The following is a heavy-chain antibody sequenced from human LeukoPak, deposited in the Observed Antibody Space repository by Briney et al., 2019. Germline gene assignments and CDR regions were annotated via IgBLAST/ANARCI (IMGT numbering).Heavy chain of an antibody. CDR3: ARSRYSSGWWYYFDY. CDR1: GGSISSSSYY. J-gene: IGHJ4*02. D-gene: IGHD6-19*01. V-gene: IGHV4-39*07. Sequence: PSETLSLTCTVSGGSISSSSYYWGWIRQPPGKGLEWIGNIYYSGSTYYNPSLKSRVTISLDTSKNQFSLQLNSVTPEDTAVYYCARSRYSSGWWYYFDYWGQGTLVTVSS. CDR2: IYYSGST.